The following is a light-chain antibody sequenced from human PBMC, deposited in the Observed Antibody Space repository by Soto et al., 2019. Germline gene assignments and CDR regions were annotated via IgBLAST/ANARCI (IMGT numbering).Light chain of an antibody. V-gene: IGKV3-15*01. Sequence: ILMTQSPATLSVSPGERATLSCMASQSVSSNLAWYQQKPGQAPRLLIYVASTRATGIPARFSGSGSGTEFTLTISSLQSEDFAVYYCQQYNNWWTFGQGTKVEVK. CDR2: VAS. CDR1: QSVSSN. CDR3: QQYNNWWT. J-gene: IGKJ1*01.